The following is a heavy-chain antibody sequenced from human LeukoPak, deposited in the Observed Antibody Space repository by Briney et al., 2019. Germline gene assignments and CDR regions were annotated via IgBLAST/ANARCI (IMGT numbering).Heavy chain of an antibody. CDR3: VTAYYYDSSDSPFAY. J-gene: IGHJ4*02. D-gene: IGHD3-22*01. Sequence: PGGSLRLSWAASGFTVSSNYMSWVRQAQGKVLEWVSFIYSGGSTYYADCVRGRFTISRDNSKNTLSLQMNSLRAEDRAVYNCVTAYYYDSSDSPFAYWGQGPLLTVSS. V-gene: IGHV3-66*01. CDR1: GFTVSSNY. CDR2: IYSGGST.